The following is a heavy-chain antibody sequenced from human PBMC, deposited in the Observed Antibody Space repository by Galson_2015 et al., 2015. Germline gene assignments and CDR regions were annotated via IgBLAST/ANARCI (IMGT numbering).Heavy chain of an antibody. V-gene: IGHV3-48*02. CDR3: ARGLGSTNKRAHRSDP. Sequence: LRLSCAASGFIFGTQSLNWVRQAPGKGLEWVSYISSVSSSINYADSVKGRFTIYRDNAQNSLYLQMNNLRDEDTAVYYCARGLGSTNKRAHRSDPWGQGTLVTVSS. CDR1: GFIFGTQS. J-gene: IGHJ5*02. D-gene: IGHD1-1*01. CDR2: ISSVSSSI.